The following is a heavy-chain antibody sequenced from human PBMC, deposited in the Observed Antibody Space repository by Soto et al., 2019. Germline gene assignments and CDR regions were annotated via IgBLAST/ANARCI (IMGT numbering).Heavy chain of an antibody. CDR2: IIPIFGTA. V-gene: IGHV1-69*01. CDR1: GGTFSSYA. J-gene: IGHJ6*02. D-gene: IGHD4-17*01. Sequence: QVQLVQSGAEVKKPGSSVKVSCKASGGTFSSYAISWVRQAPGQGLEWMGGIIPIFGTANYAQKFQGRVTITADESTSTAYMELSSLRSEDTAVYFCARPLTTRPNYYYYYGMDVWGQGTTVTVSS. CDR3: ARPLTTRPNYYYYYGMDV.